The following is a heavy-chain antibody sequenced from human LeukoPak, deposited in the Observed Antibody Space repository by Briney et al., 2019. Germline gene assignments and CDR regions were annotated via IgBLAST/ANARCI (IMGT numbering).Heavy chain of an antibody. Sequence: ASVKVSCKASGYTFTSYGISWVRQASGQGLEWMGWISAYNGNTNYAQKLQGRVTMTTDTSTSTAYMELRSLRSDDTAVYYCARRKGHCSSTSCYYLNDNWFDPWGQGTLVTVSS. CDR1: GYTFTSYG. CDR2: ISAYNGNT. D-gene: IGHD2-2*01. V-gene: IGHV1-18*01. J-gene: IGHJ5*02. CDR3: ARRKGHCSSTSCYYLNDNWFDP.